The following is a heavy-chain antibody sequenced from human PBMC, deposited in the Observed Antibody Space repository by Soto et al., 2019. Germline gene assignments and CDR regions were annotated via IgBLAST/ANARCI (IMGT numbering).Heavy chain of an antibody. V-gene: IGHV1-18*01. CDR1: GYTFTSYG. D-gene: IGHD6-13*01. CDR3: ARRDSSSWYGYGLDY. J-gene: IGHJ4*02. CDR2: ISAYNGNT. Sequence: ALVKLSCKASGYTFTSYGISWGRQAPGQGHEWMGWISAYNGNTNYAQKLQGRVTITTDTSTSTAYMELRSLRSDDTAVYYCARRDSSSWYGYGLDYWGQGTLVTVSS.